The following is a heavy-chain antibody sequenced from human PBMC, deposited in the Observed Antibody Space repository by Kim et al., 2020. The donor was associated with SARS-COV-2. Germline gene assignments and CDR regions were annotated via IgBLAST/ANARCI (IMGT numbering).Heavy chain of an antibody. V-gene: IGHV3-23*01. CDR3: AKEFLQLGPNMDSYDSIGPGSCFDY. J-gene: IGHJ4*02. CDR2: LSGSGGIR. D-gene: IGHD3-22*01. Sequence: GGSLRLSCEVSGFTFSTYAMIWLRQAPGKGLEWLSALSGSGGIRYYADSVKGRFTVSRDNSKNTLYLQMNSLRAEDTAVYYCAKEFLQLGPNMDSYDSIGPGSCFDYWGQGTLVTVSS. CDR1: GFTFSTYA.